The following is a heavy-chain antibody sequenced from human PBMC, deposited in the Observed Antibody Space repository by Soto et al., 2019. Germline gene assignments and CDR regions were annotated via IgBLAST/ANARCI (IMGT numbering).Heavy chain of an antibody. Sequence: SETLSLTCTVSGGSISSYYWSWIRQPAGKGLEWIGRIYTSGSTNYNPSLKSRVTMSVDTSKNQFSLKLSSVTAADTAVYCCARDYYDSSGPNDYYYGMDVWGQGTTVTVSS. CDR3: ARDYYDSSGPNDYYYGMDV. J-gene: IGHJ6*02. CDR1: GGSISSYY. CDR2: IYTSGST. V-gene: IGHV4-4*07. D-gene: IGHD3-22*01.